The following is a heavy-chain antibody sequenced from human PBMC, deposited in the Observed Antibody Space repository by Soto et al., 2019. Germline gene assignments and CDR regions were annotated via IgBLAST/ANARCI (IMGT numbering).Heavy chain of an antibody. CDR3: AKLPMSVGATTSAVDY. CDR2: ISGSGGST. D-gene: IGHD1-26*01. J-gene: IGHJ4*02. V-gene: IGHV3-23*01. CDR1: GFTFSSYA. Sequence: PGGSLRLSCAASGFTFSSYAMSWVRQAPGKGLEWVSAISGSGGSTYYADSVKGRFTISRDNSKNTLYLQMNSLRAEDTAVYYCAKLPMSVGATTSAVDYWGQGTLVTVSS.